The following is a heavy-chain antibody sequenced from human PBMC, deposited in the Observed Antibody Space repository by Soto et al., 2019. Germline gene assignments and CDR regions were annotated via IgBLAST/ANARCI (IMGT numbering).Heavy chain of an antibody. Sequence: PSEPLSLTCNVSGGAISIGGYYWNWILQHPGKGLEWIGYIYYSGTTYYNPSLKSRVTISVDTSKNQFSLKLSSVTAADTAVYYCAASCVGCGGFNYYGMDVWGQGTTVT. CDR1: GGAISIGGYY. CDR2: IYYSGTT. V-gene: IGHV4-31*03. D-gene: IGHD2-21*01. J-gene: IGHJ6*02. CDR3: AASCVGCGGFNYYGMDV.